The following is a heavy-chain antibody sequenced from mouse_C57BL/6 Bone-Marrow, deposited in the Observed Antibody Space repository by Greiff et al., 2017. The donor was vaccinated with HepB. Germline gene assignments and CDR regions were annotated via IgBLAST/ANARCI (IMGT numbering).Heavy chain of an antibody. J-gene: IGHJ4*01. CDR3: ARDYSDCEEAMDY. D-gene: IGHD2-12*01. CDR2: ISNLADSI. V-gene: IGHV5-15*01. Sequence: EVQLVESGGGLVQPGGSLKLSCAASGFTFSDYGMAWVRQAPRKGLEWVAFISNLADSIYYADTVTGRFTISRDNAKNTLYLEMSSLTSEDTAMYYCARDYSDCEEAMDYWGQGTSVTVSS. CDR1: GFTFSDYG.